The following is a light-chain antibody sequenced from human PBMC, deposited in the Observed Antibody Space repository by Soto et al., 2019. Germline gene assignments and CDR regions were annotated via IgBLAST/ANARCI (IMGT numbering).Light chain of an antibody. J-gene: IGKJ3*01. CDR1: QSISSW. V-gene: IGKV1-5*03. CDR2: KAS. Sequence: DIQMTQSPSTLSASVGDRVTITCRASQSISSWLAWYQQKPGKAPKLLIYKASNLETGVPSRFSGSGSGTEFTLTISSLQPDDFATYYCQQYNDYLLTFGPGITVDIK. CDR3: QQYNDYLLT.